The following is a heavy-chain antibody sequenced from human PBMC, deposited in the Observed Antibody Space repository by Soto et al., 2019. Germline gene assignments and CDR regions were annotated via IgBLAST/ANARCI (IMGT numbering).Heavy chain of an antibody. D-gene: IGHD3-9*01. CDR1: GYTFTSYG. V-gene: IGHV1-18*01. CDR2: ISAYNGNT. J-gene: IGHJ5*02. CDR3: AREQVLRYFDWLPREDWFDP. Sequence: ASVKVSCKASGYTFTSYGISWVRQAPGQGLEWMGWISAYNGNTNYAQKLQGRVTMTTDTSTSTAYMELRSLRSDDTAVYYCAREQVLRYFDWLPREDWFDPWGQGTLVTVSS.